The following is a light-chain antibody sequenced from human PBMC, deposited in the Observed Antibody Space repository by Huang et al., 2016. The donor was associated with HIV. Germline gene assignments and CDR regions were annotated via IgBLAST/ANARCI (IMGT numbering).Light chain of an antibody. V-gene: IGKV3-15*01. Sequence: EIVMTQSPATLSVSPGERATLSCRARQNIGGSLAWYQKKPGQAPRLLIYEASTRATGIPARVSGSESGTDFTLTISSLQSEDFAVYYCQQYNDWSAVTFGGGTKVEI. CDR1: QNIGGS. CDR3: QQYNDWSAVT. J-gene: IGKJ4*01. CDR2: EAS.